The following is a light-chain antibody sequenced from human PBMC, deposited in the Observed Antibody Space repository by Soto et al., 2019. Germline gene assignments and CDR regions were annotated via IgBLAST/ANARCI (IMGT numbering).Light chain of an antibody. CDR2: DAS. CDR1: QSVSSY. Sequence: IALMQSPATQTLSPGGRATLSCRASQSVSSYLAWYQQKPGQAPRLLIYDASNRATGIPARFSGSGSGTDFTLTISRLEPEDFAVYYCQQRSNWLTFGQGTRLEIK. CDR3: QQRSNWLT. J-gene: IGKJ5*01. V-gene: IGKV3-11*01.